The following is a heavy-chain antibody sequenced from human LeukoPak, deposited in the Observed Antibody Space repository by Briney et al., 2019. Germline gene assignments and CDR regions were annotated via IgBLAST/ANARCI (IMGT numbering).Heavy chain of an antibody. J-gene: IGHJ4*02. CDR3: AREDSGYDFEY. Sequence: GGSLRLSCAASGLTVSGNYMSWVRQAPGKGLEWVSVIYTSGGTSYADSVKGRFTISRDNSKNTLYLQMDSLRAGDTAVYYCAREDSGYDFEYWGRGTLVTVSS. D-gene: IGHD5-12*01. V-gene: IGHV3-66*03. CDR2: IYTSGGT. CDR1: GLTVSGNY.